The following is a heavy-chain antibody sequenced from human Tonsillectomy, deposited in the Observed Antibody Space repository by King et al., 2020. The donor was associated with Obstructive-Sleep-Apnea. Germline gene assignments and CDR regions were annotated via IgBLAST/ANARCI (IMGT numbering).Heavy chain of an antibody. CDR2: ISSSMSYI. J-gene: IGHJ6*02. V-gene: IGHV3-21*01. CDR3: ARDQRDGDAYYYYVMDV. Sequence: VQLVESGGGLVKPGGALRLSCAASGFTFSSYSMNWVRQAPGKGLEWVSSISSSMSYIYYADSVKGRFTISRDNAKNPLYLQMNSLRAEDTAVYYCARDQRDGDAYYYYVMDVWGQGTTVTVSS. CDR1: GFTFSSYS. D-gene: IGHD4-17*01.